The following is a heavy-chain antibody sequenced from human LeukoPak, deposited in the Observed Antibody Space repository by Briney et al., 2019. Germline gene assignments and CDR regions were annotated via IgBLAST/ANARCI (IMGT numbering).Heavy chain of an antibody. V-gene: IGHV1-46*01. CDR3: ARDSNEWNWFDP. D-gene: IGHD2-8*01. CDR2: INPSGGST. Sequence: ASVKVPCKASGYTFTSYYMHWVRQAPGQGLEWMGIINPSGGSTSYAQKFQGRVTMTRDTSTSTVYMELSSLRSEDTAVYYCARDSNEWNWFDPWGQGTLVTVSS. J-gene: IGHJ5*02. CDR1: GYTFTSYY.